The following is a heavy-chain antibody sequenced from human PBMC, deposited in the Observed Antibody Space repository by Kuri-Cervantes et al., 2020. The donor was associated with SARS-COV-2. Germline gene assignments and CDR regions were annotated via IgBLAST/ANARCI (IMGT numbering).Heavy chain of an antibody. D-gene: IGHD3-3*01. V-gene: IGHV3-23*01. Sequence: GESLKISCAASGFTFSSHAVSWVRQAPGKGLEWVSAISGSGGSTYYADSVRGRFTISRDNSKNTLYLQMNSLRAEDTAVYYCAKGPYYDFWSGYYTTGLFDYYGMDVWGQGTTVTVSS. CDR3: AKGPYYDFWSGYYTTGLFDYYGMDV. J-gene: IGHJ6*02. CDR1: GFTFSSHA. CDR2: ISGSGGST.